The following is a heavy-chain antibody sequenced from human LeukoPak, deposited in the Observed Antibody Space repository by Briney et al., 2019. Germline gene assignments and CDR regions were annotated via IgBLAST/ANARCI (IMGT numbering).Heavy chain of an antibody. CDR1: GFTFSSYE. D-gene: IGHD3-10*01. CDR3: ARDAGTGIPNYDY. V-gene: IGHV3-48*03. J-gene: IGHJ4*02. Sequence: PGGSLRLPCAASGFTFSSYEMNWVRQAPGKGLEWVSYISSSGRIIYYAESVKGRFTISRDNAKNSLYLQMNSLRAEDTAVYYCARDAGTGIPNYDYWGQGALVTVSS. CDR2: ISSSGRII.